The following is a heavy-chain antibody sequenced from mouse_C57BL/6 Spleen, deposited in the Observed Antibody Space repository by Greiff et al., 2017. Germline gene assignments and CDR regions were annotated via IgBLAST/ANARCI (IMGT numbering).Heavy chain of an antibody. J-gene: IGHJ3*01. Sequence: QVQLQQSGAELVRPGASVTLSCKASGYTFTDYEMHWVKQTPVHGLEWIGAIDPETGGTAYNQKVKGKAILTADKSSSTAYMELRSLTSEDSAVYYCTRVDYGSKPFAYWGQGTLVTVSA. V-gene: IGHV1-15*01. CDR3: TRVDYGSKPFAY. CDR1: GYTFTDYE. D-gene: IGHD1-1*01. CDR2: IDPETGGT.